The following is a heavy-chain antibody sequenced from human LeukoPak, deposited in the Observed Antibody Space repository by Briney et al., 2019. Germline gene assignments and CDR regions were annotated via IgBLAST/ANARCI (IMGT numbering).Heavy chain of an antibody. CDR3: ARDSYGDPFDY. CDR2: IKHDGSEK. Sequence: PGGSLRLSCAASGFTFSSYWMSWVRQAPGKGLEWVSNIKHDGSEKYYVDSVKGRFTISRDNAKNSLYLQMNSLRAEDTAVYYCARDSYGDPFDYWGQGTLVTVSS. V-gene: IGHV3-7*01. D-gene: IGHD4-17*01. J-gene: IGHJ4*02. CDR1: GFTFSSYW.